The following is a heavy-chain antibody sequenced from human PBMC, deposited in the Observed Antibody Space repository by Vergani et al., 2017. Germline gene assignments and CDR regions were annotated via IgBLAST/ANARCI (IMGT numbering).Heavy chain of an antibody. Sequence: QVQLQESGPGLVKPSETLSLTCAVSGYSISSGYYWGWIRQPPGKGLEWIGEINHSGSTNYNPSLKSRVTISVDTSKNQFSLKLSSVTAADTAVYYCARGRRSDYVWGSYRPFDYWGQGTLVTVSS. CDR2: INHSGST. V-gene: IGHV4-38-2*01. D-gene: IGHD3-16*02. CDR1: GYSISSGYY. J-gene: IGHJ4*02. CDR3: ARGRRSDYVWGSYRPFDY.